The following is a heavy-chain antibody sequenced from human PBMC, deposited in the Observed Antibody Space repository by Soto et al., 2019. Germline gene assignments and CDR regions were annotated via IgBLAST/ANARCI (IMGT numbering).Heavy chain of an antibody. CDR3: SRSSHGYCSGGSCYEVSGN. CDR1: GYTFTSYD. Sequence: ASVKVSFKASGYTFTSYDIHWGRQATGQGLEWMGRMNPNSGNTGYAQKYQGRVTMTRNTSISTAYMELSSLRSEDTAVYYCSRSSHGYCSGGSCYEVSGNWGQGTLVTSPQ. D-gene: IGHD2-15*01. J-gene: IGHJ4*02. V-gene: IGHV1-8*01. CDR2: MNPNSGNT.